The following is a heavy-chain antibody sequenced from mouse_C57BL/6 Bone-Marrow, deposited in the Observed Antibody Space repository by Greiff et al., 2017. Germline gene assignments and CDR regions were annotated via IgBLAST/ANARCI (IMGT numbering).Heavy chain of an antibody. CDR3: ARSGYYYGSSLFAY. CDR1: GYAFTNYL. D-gene: IGHD1-1*01. CDR2: INPGSGGT. V-gene: IGHV1-54*01. J-gene: IGHJ3*01. Sequence: QVQLQQSGAELVRPGTSVKVSCKASGYAFTNYLIEWVKQRTGQGLEWIGVINPGSGGTNYNEKFKGKATLTADQSSSTAYMQLSSLTSEDFSVYLCARSGYYYGSSLFAYWGQGTLVTVYA.